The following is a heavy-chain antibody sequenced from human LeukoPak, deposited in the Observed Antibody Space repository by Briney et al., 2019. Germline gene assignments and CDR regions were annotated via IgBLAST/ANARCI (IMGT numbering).Heavy chain of an antibody. V-gene: IGHV1-8*01. CDR2: MNPNSGNT. Sequence: ASVKVSCKASGYTFTSYDINWVRQVTGQGLEWMGWMNPNSGNTGYAQKFQGRVTMTRNTSISTAYMELSSLRSEDTAVYYCARRKGVCSSTSCPTRGFDPWGQGTLVTVSS. CDR1: GYTFTSYD. J-gene: IGHJ5*02. CDR3: ARRKGVCSSTSCPTRGFDP. D-gene: IGHD2-2*01.